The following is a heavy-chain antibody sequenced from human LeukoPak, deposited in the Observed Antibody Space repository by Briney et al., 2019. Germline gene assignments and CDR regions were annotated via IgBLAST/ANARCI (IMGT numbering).Heavy chain of an antibody. V-gene: IGHV4-34*01. CDR2: INHSGST. J-gene: IGHJ4*02. Sequence: SETLSLTCAVYGGSFSGYYWSWIRQPPGKGLEWIGEINHSGSTNYNPSLKSRVTISVDTSKNQFSLKLSSVTAADTAVYYCARVVAALFDYWAREPWSPSPQ. D-gene: IGHD2-15*01. CDR1: GGSFSGYY. CDR3: ARVVAALFDY.